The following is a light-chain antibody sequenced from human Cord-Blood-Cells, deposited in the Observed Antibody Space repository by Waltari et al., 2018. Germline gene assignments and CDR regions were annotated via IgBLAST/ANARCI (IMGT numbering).Light chain of an antibody. V-gene: IGKV3-11*01. CDR2: DAS. J-gene: IGKJ1*01. Sequence: EIVLTQSPATLSLSPGERATLSCRPSQSVSSYLAWYQQKPGQAPRLLIYDASNRATGIPARFSGSGSGTDFTLTISSLEPEDFAVYYCQQRGNWPWTFGQGTKVEIK. CDR1: QSVSSY. CDR3: QQRGNWPWT.